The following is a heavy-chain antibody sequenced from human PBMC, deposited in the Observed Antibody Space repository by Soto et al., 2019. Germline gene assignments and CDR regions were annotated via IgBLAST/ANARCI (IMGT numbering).Heavy chain of an antibody. J-gene: IGHJ6*02. CDR1: GYTFTGYY. V-gene: IGHV1-2*04. Sequence: ASVKVSCKASGYTFTGYYMHWVRQAPGQGLEWMGWINPNSGGTNYAQKFQGWVTMTRDTSISTAYMELSRLRSDDTAVYYRAREYYDFWSGRYGMDVWGQGTTVTVSS. CDR2: INPNSGGT. CDR3: AREYYDFWSGRYGMDV. D-gene: IGHD3-3*01.